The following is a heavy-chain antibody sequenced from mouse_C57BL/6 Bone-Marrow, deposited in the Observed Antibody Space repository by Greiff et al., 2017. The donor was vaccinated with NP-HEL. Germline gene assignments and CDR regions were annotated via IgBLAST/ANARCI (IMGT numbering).Heavy chain of an antibody. Sequence: VQLKESGTVLARPGASVKMSCKTSGYTFTSYWMHWVKQRPGQGLEWIGAIYPGNSDTSYNQKFKGKAKLTAVTSASTAYMELSSLTNEDSAVYYCTKSPYYYGSSSYAMDYWGQGTSVTVSS. CDR1: GYTFTSYW. CDR2: IYPGNSDT. V-gene: IGHV1-5*01. CDR3: TKSPYYYGSSSYAMDY. J-gene: IGHJ4*01. D-gene: IGHD1-1*01.